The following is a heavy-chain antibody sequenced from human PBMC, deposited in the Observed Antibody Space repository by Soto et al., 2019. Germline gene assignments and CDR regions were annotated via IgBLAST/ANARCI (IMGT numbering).Heavy chain of an antibody. CDR1: GFTFTYVW. J-gene: IGHJ3*02. V-gene: IGHV3-15*01. D-gene: IGHD2-2*01. CDR2: IKRKSDGETT. Sequence: EVQLVESGGDSVKPGGSLRLSCAASGFTFTYVWMTWVRQAPGKGLEWVGGIKRKSDGETTDYAAPVKGRFTISRDDSKNPLYLEMNSLKADDTAVYYCAADRYCSSNTCPGAFDMWGQGTMVRVSA. CDR3: AADRYCSSNTCPGAFDM.